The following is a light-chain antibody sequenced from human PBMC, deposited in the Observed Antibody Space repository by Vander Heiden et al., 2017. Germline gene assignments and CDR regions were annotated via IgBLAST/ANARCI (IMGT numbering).Light chain of an antibody. CDR1: SSDVGGYND. V-gene: IGLV2-11*01. Sequence: SALTQPRSMSGSPGQSVTISCTGTSSDVGGYNDVCWYQQPPGKPPNLMCKDVSQRPAGVPDRSSGSKSGNTALPTISVLQAEDDADYYGGSYEGSYTVVFGTGTKVTVL. CDR2: DVS. J-gene: IGLJ1*01. CDR3: GSYEGSYTVV.